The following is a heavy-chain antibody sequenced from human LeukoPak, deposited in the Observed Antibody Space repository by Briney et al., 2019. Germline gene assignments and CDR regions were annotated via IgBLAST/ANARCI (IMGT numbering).Heavy chain of an antibody. CDR2: IRYDGSNK. D-gene: IGHD3-3*01. Sequence: GGSLRLSCAASGFTFSSYGMHWVRQAPGKGLEWVAFIRYDGSNKYYADSVKGRFTISRDNSKNTLYLQMNSLRAEDTAVYYCARGDYGITIFEVVPLYFDYWGQGTLVTVSS. V-gene: IGHV3-30*02. CDR1: GFTFSSYG. J-gene: IGHJ4*02. CDR3: ARGDYGITIFEVVPLYFDY.